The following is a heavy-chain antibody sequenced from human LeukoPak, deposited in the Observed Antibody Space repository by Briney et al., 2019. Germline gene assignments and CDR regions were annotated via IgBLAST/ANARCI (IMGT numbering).Heavy chain of an antibody. Sequence: SETLSLTCTVSGGSISSYYWSWIRQPPGKGLEWIGYIYYSGSTNYNPSLKSRVTISVDTSKNQFSLKLSSVTAADTAVYYCARVGRSYGLYFDYWGQGTLVTVSS. V-gene: IGHV4-59*01. CDR3: ARVGRSYGLYFDY. CDR1: GGSISSYY. D-gene: IGHD5-18*01. CDR2: IYYSGST. J-gene: IGHJ4*02.